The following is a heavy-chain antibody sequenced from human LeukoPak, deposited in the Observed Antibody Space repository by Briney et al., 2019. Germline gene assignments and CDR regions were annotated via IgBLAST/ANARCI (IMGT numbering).Heavy chain of an antibody. D-gene: IGHD6-19*01. CDR1: GVSVRSYY. CDR2: IYYSGST. V-gene: IGHV4-39*07. CDR3: ARAVAGDDAFDI. J-gene: IGHJ3*02. Sequence: SETLSLTCTVSGVSVRSYYWSWIRQPPGKGLEWIGSIYYSGSTYDNPALKSRVTISVDTSKNQFSLKLSSVTAADTAVYYCARAVAGDDAFDIWGQGTMVTVSS.